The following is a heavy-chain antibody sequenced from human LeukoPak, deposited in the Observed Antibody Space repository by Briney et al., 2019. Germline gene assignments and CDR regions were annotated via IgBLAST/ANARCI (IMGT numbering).Heavy chain of an antibody. V-gene: IGHV1-18*01. J-gene: IGHJ4*02. D-gene: IGHD5-12*01. CDR2: ISAYNGNR. Sequence: ASVNVSCKASGYSFGDYGFSWVRQAPGQGLEWLGWISAYNGNRNYAQKVEGRGTMTTDTSTSTAYLELRGLRPDDTAVYYCARDDSGAKVDIDYWGQGTLLIVSS. CDR1: GYSFGDYG. CDR3: ARDDSGAKVDIDY.